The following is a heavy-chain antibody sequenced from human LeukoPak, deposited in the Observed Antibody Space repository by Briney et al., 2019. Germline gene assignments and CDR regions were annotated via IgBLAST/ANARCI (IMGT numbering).Heavy chain of an antibody. D-gene: IGHD6-13*01. CDR3: ARDLHSSKY. Sequence: PGGSLRLSCAASGFTFSTYNMNWVRQAPGEGLEWVSSIGSSSGYIYYADSVKGRSTISRDNAKNSLYLQMNSLRAEDTAVYYCARDLHSSKYWGQGTLVTVSS. CDR1: GFTFSTYN. CDR2: IGSSSGYI. V-gene: IGHV3-21*01. J-gene: IGHJ4*02.